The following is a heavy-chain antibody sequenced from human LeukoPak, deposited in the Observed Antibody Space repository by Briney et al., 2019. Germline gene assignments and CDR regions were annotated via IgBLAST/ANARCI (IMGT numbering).Heavy chain of an antibody. Sequence: ASVKVSCKASGYTFTSYDINWVRQATGQGLEWMGWMNPNSGNTGYAQKFQGRVTMTRNTSISTAYMELSSLRSEDTAVYYCARPPRGGCSGGSCYSQRFWFDPWGQGTLVTVSS. V-gene: IGHV1-8*01. CDR2: MNPNSGNT. CDR3: ARPPRGGCSGGSCYSQRFWFDP. J-gene: IGHJ5*02. CDR1: GYTFTSYD. D-gene: IGHD2-15*01.